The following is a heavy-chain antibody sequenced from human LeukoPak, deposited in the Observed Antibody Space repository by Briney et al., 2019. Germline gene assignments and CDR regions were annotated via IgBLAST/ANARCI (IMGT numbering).Heavy chain of an antibody. CDR1: GFTFSNSW. CDR3: VRSLMGVDDY. V-gene: IGHV3-74*01. CDR2: INSDGTTT. J-gene: IGHJ4*02. D-gene: IGHD3-3*01. Sequence: PGGSLRLPCAASGFTFSNSWMHWVRQAPGKGLMWVSRINSDGTTTTYADSVKGRFTISRDNAKNTLYMQMNSLRAEDTAVYYCVRSLMGVDDYWGQGTLVTVSS.